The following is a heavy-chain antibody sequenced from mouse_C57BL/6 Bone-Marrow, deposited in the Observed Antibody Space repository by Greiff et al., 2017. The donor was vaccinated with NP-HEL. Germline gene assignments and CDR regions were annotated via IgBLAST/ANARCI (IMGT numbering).Heavy chain of an antibody. Sequence: EVQGVESGGGLVKPGGSLKLSCAASGFTFSSYAMSWVRQTPEKRLEWVATISDGGSYTYYPDNVKGRFTISRDNAKNNLYLQMSHLKSEDTAMYYCARDGFYYGSSEAHYAMDYWGQGTSVTVSS. CDR2: ISDGGSYT. J-gene: IGHJ4*01. D-gene: IGHD1-1*01. V-gene: IGHV5-4*01. CDR3: ARDGFYYGSSEAHYAMDY. CDR1: GFTFSSYA.